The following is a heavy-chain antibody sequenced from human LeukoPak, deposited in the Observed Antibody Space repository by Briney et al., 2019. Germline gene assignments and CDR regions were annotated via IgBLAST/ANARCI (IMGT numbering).Heavy chain of an antibody. CDR2: FYYSGST. D-gene: IGHD3-22*01. Sequence: PSETLSLTCIVSGGSISSTSYYWGWIRQSPGKGLEWIGYFYYSGSTNYNPSLKSRVTISVDTSKNQFSLKLSSVTGADTALYYCARGGLYNSGYYEWFDPWGQGTLVTVSS. CDR3: ARGGLYNSGYYEWFDP. V-gene: IGHV4-61*05. J-gene: IGHJ5*02. CDR1: GGSISSTSYY.